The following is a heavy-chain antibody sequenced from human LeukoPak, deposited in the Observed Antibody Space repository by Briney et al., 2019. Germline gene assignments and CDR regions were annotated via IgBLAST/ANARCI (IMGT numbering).Heavy chain of an antibody. D-gene: IGHD3-22*01. J-gene: IGHJ5*02. CDR1: GGSISSYY. Sequence: SETLSLTCTVSGGSISSYYWSWIRQPPGKGLEWIGYIYYSGSTYYNPSLKSRVTISVDTSKNQFSLKLSSVTAADTAVYYCATSSGYPGGWSDPWGQGTLVTVSS. V-gene: IGHV4-59*08. CDR2: IYYSGST. CDR3: ATSSGYPGGWSDP.